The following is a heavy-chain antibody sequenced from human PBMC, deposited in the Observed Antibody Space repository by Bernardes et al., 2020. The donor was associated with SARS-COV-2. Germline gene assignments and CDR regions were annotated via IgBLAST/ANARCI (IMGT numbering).Heavy chain of an antibody. CDR1: GFTFSSYG. CDR2: IWYDGSNK. Sequence: GGSLRLSCAASGFTFSSYGMHWVRQAPGKGLEWVAVIWYDGSNKYYADSVKGRFTISRDNSKNTLYLQMNSLRAEDTAVYYCARDGSVRGVGRYYYGMDVWGQGTTVTVSS. J-gene: IGHJ6*02. V-gene: IGHV3-33*01. D-gene: IGHD3-10*01. CDR3: ARDGSVRGVGRYYYGMDV.